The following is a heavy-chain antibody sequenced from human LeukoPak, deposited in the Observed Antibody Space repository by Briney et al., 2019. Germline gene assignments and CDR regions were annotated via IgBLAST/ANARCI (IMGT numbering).Heavy chain of an antibody. V-gene: IGHV3-30*18. D-gene: IGHD3-22*01. CDR2: ISYDGSNK. CDR3: AKSLMIVVLNSFDY. J-gene: IGHJ4*02. Sequence: PGGSLRLSCAASGFTFSSYGMHWVRQAPGKGLEWVALISYDGSNKYYADSVKGRFTISRDNSKNTLYLQMNSLRAEDTAVYSCAKSLMIVVLNSFDYWGQGTLVTVSS. CDR1: GFTFSSYG.